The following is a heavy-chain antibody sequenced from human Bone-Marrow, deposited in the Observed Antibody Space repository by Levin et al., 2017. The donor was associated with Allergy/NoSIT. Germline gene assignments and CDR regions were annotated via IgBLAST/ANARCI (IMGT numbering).Heavy chain of an antibody. CDR3: SRDYGSGMDV. V-gene: IGHV3-33*01. D-gene: IGHD3-10*01. CDR1: GFTFGSFG. J-gene: IGHJ6*02. CDR2: IWYDGTNQ. Sequence: GESLKISCAASGFTFGSFGMHWVRQAPGKGLEWVAFIWYDGTNQYYADSAKGRFTISRDNSKDRLYLQMNSLRAEDTALYFCSRDYGSGMDVWGQGTTVTVSS.